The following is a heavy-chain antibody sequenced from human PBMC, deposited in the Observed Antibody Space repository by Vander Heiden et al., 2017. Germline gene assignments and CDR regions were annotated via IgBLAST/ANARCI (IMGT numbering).Heavy chain of an antibody. Sequence: QVQLVESGGGVVQPGRSLRLSCAASGFTFSSYGMPWVRQAPGKGLEWVAVIWYDGSNKYYADSVKGRFTISRDNSKNTLYLQMNSLRAEDTAVYYCARGEYDFWSGYYAEYFQHWGQGTLVTVSS. CDR2: IWYDGSNK. D-gene: IGHD3-3*01. CDR1: GFTFSSYG. CDR3: ARGEYDFWSGYYAEYFQH. V-gene: IGHV3-33*01. J-gene: IGHJ1*01.